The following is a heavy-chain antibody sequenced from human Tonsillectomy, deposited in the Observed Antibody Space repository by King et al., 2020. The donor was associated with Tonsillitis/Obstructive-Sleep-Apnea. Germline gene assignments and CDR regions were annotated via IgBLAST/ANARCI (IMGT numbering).Heavy chain of an antibody. V-gene: IGHV4-34*01. D-gene: IGHD3-3*01. CDR2: INHSGST. J-gene: IGHJ3*02. CDR1: GGSFSGYY. CDR3: VTRCLEWRGAFDI. Sequence: QVQLQQWGAGLLKPSETLSLTCAVYGGSFSGYYWSWIRQPPGKGLEWIGEINHSGSTNYNPSLKSRVTISVDTSKNQFSLKLSSVTAADTAVYSCVTRCLEWRGAFDIWGQGTMVTVSS.